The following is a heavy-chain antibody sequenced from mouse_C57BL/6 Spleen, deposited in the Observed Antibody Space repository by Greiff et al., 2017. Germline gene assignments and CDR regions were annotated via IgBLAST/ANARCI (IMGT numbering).Heavy chain of an antibody. J-gene: IGHJ1*03. V-gene: IGHV2-2*01. D-gene: IGHD1-1*01. CDR1: GFSLTSYG. CDR3: ARPYGSSYEGYFDV. Sequence: QVQLQQSGPGLVQPSQSLSITCTVSGFSLTSYGVHWVRQSPGKGLEWLGVIWSGGSTDYNAAFISRLSISKDNSKSQVVFKMNSLQADDTAIYYCARPYGSSYEGYFDVWGTGTTVTGSS. CDR2: IWSGGST.